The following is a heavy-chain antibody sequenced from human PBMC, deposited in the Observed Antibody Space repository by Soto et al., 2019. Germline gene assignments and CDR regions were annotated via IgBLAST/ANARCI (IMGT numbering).Heavy chain of an antibody. J-gene: IGHJ3*02. CDR1: GGTFSSYA. CDR2: IIPIFGTA. V-gene: IGHV1-69*13. D-gene: IGHD4-17*01. Sequence: SVKVSCEASGGTFSSYAISWVRQAPGQGLEWMGGIIPIFGTANYAQKFQGRVTITADESTSTAYMELSSLRSEDTAVYYCARDLRPTVTTSFRFVAFDIWGQGTMVTVSS. CDR3: ARDLRPTVTTSFRFVAFDI.